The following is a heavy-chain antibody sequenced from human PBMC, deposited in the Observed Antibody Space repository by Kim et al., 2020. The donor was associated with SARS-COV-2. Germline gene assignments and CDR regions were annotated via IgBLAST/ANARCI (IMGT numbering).Heavy chain of an antibody. D-gene: IGHD4-17*01. Sequence: GGSLRLSCAASGFTFSSYAMSWVRQAPGKGLEWVSAISGSGGSTYYADSVKGRFTISRDNSKNTLYLQMNSLRAEDTAVYYCAKDLEEASFLGGVTTNDYYYGMDVWGQGTTVTVSS. CDR3: AKDLEEASFLGGVTTNDYYYGMDV. CDR1: GFTFSSYA. J-gene: IGHJ6*02. V-gene: IGHV3-23*01. CDR2: ISGSGGST.